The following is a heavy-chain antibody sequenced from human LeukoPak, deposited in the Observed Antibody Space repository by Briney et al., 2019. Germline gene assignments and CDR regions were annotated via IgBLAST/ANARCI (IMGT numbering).Heavy chain of an antibody. CDR2: ISWNSGSI. CDR3: AKDGGFLEWLPYYMDV. CDR1: GFTFDDYA. Sequence: SLRLSCAASGFTFDDYAMHWVRQAPGKGLEWVSGISWNSGSIGYADSVKGRFTISRDNAKNSLYLQMNSLRSEDTALYYCAKDGGFLEWLPYYMDVWGKGTTVTVSS. V-gene: IGHV3-9*01. D-gene: IGHD3-3*01. J-gene: IGHJ6*03.